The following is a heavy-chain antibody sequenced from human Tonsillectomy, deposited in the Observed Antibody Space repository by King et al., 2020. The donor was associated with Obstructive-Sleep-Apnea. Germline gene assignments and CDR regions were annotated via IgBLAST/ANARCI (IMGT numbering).Heavy chain of an antibody. CDR3: ASADIVVVPAAPFDY. Sequence: VQLVESGAEVKKPGSSVKVSCKASGGTFSSYAISWVRQAPGQGLEWMGRIIPILGIANYAQKFQGRVTITADKSTSTAYMELSSLRSEDTAVYYCASADIVVVPAAPFDYWGQGTLVTVSS. CDR2: IIPILGIA. J-gene: IGHJ4*02. V-gene: IGHV1-69*09. D-gene: IGHD2-2*01. CDR1: GGTFSSYA.